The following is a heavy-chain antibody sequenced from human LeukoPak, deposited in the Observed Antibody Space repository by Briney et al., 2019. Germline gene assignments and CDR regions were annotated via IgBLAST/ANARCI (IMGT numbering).Heavy chain of an antibody. Sequence: GGSLRLSCAVSGFDFGDYTMHWVRQPPGKGLEWVSLISWNSGSIKNTESVKGRFTISRDNSKNSLYLQMSSLRTEDTALYYCARDIYDSGDFRGDFWGQGTLVTVSS. CDR2: ISWNSGSI. CDR1: GFDFGDYT. J-gene: IGHJ4*02. CDR3: ARDIYDSGDFRGDF. V-gene: IGHV3-43*01. D-gene: IGHD3-22*01.